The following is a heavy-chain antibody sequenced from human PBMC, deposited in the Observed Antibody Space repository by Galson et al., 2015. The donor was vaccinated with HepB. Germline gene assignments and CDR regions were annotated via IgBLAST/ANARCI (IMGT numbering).Heavy chain of an antibody. V-gene: IGHV4-31*03. CDR2: IYYSGST. J-gene: IGHJ3*02. CDR1: GGSISSGGYY. CDR3: ARVARYCGGDCTDAFDI. D-gene: IGHD2-21*01. Sequence: TLSLTCTVSGGSISSGGYYWSWIRQHPGKGLEWIGYIYYSGSTYYNPSLKSRVTISVDTSKNQFSLKLSSVTAADTAVYYCARVARYCGGDCTDAFDIWGQGTMDTVSS.